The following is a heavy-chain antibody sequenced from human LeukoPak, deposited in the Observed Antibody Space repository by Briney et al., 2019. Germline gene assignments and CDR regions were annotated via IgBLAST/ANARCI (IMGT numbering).Heavy chain of an antibody. D-gene: IGHD1-1*01. CDR2: IKTDGSEK. Sequence: PGGSLRLSCAASGFTFSRYWMSWVRQAPGKGLEWVANIKTDGSEKYYVDSLKGRFIISRDNAKNSLYLQVNSLRAEDTAVYYCARGTGTTAYFDYWGQGTPVTVSS. CDR1: GFTFSRYW. CDR3: ARGTGTTAYFDY. J-gene: IGHJ4*02. V-gene: IGHV3-7*02.